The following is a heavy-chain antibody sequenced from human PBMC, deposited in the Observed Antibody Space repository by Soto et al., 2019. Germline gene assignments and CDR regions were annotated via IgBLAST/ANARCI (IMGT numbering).Heavy chain of an antibody. CDR1: GYLFMDYY. CDR2: IDPDGGST. CDR3: ARDPRTWNYVGFWDY. J-gene: IGHJ4*02. Sequence: QVQLVQSGAEVKKPGASMKISCKASGYLFMDYYIHWLRQAPGQGLEWMGVIDPDGGSTSYAQRFQGRLTVTAETTTSTVFLDLNSVTVDDTAFYFGARDPRTWNYVGFWDYLGQGTLVTVST. V-gene: IGHV1-46*01. D-gene: IGHD3-16*01.